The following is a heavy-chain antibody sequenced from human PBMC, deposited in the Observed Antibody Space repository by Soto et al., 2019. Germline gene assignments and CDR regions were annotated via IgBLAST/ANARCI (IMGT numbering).Heavy chain of an antibody. CDR1: GGSISNYY. CDR3: ATIPRGSYWYFDL. Sequence: QVQLQESGPGLVKPSETLSLTCTVSGGSISNYYWSWIRQPPGKGLEWIGYIYYSVNTNYNPSLKSRVTISVDTSKNQFSLKLSSVTAADTAVYYCATIPRGSYWYFDLWGRGTLVTVSS. D-gene: IGHD1-26*01. V-gene: IGHV4-59*08. CDR2: IYYSVNT. J-gene: IGHJ2*01.